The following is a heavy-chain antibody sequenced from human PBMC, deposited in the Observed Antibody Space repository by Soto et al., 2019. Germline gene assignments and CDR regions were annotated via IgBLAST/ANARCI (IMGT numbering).Heavy chain of an antibody. V-gene: IGHV3-23*01. Sequence: PGGSLRLSCAVSGSTFTDFTMTWVRQAPGKGLEWVSAISGDGLSTYYAGSVKGRFTISRDNSKTTLYLQMNSLRAEDTAVYYCAIRPDAFDIWGRGTMVTVSS. CDR1: GSTFTDFT. CDR2: ISGDGLST. J-gene: IGHJ3*02. CDR3: AIRPDAFDI.